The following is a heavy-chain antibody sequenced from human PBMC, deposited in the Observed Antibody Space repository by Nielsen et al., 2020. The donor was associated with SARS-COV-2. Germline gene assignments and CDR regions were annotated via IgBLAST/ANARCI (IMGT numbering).Heavy chain of an antibody. Sequence: SVKVSCKASGYTFTSYDISWVRQAPGQGLEWMGGIIPIFGTANYAQKFQGRVTITADESTSTAYMELSSLRSEDTAVYYCARDHYDSSGYRHYYYYGMDVWGQGTTVTVS. D-gene: IGHD3-22*01. V-gene: IGHV1-69*13. CDR1: GYTFTSYD. J-gene: IGHJ6*02. CDR2: IIPIFGTA. CDR3: ARDHYDSSGYRHYYYYGMDV.